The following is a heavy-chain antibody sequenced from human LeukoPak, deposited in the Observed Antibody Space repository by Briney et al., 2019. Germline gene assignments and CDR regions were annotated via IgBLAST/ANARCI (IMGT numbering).Heavy chain of an antibody. D-gene: IGHD3-10*01. Sequence: SETLSLTCVVYGGSFSGYYWSWIRQPPGKGLEWIGYIYYSGSTNYNPSLKSRVTISVDTSKNQFSLKLSSVTAADTAVYYCARGGYYGSGNDFRFDPWGQGTLVTVSS. V-gene: IGHV4-59*01. J-gene: IGHJ5*02. CDR1: GGSFSGYY. CDR3: ARGGYYGSGNDFRFDP. CDR2: IYYSGST.